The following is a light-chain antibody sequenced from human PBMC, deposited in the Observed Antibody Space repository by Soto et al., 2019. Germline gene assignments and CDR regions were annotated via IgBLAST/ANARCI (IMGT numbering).Light chain of an antibody. CDR1: SSDVGYYNL. J-gene: IGLJ3*02. CDR2: EDI. CDR3: CSYAYTASFFWV. Sequence: QSVLTQPASVSGSPGQSITISCTGTSSDVGYYNLVSWYQQHPGKAPKLMIYEDIKRPSGVSNRFSASKSGNTASLTISGLQAEDEADYYCCSYAYTASFFWVFGGGTKLTVL. V-gene: IGLV2-23*02.